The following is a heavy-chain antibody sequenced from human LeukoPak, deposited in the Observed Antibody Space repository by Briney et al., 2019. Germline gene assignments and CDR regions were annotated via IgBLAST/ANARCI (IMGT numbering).Heavy chain of an antibody. D-gene: IGHD3-22*01. CDR3: ARVYYDSSGYPTTFDI. V-gene: IGHV4-59*01. CDR2: IYYSGST. J-gene: IGHJ3*02. CDR1: GGSISSYY. Sequence: SETLSLTCTVSGGSISSYYWSWIRQPPGKGLEGIGYIYYSGSTNYNPSLKSRVTISVDTSKNQFSLKLSSVTAADTAVYYCARVYYDSSGYPTTFDIWGQGTMVTVSS.